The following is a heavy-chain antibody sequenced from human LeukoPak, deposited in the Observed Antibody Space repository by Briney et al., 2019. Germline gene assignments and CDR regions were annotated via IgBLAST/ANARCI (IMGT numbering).Heavy chain of an antibody. J-gene: IGHJ4*02. CDR1: GFTFSSYS. Sequence: GGSLRLSCAASGFTFSSYSMNWVRQAPGKGLEWVSYISSSSSTIYYADSVKGRFTISRDNAKNSLYLQMNSLRAEDTAVYYCARDFMFGGVIVLFDYWGQGTLVTVSS. CDR3: ARDFMFGGVIVLFDY. CDR2: ISSSSSTI. D-gene: IGHD3-16*02. V-gene: IGHV3-48*04.